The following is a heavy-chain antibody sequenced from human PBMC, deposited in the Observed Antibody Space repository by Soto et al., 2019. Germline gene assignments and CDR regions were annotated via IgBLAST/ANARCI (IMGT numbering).Heavy chain of an antibody. CDR1: GFSFSDYT. V-gene: IGHV3-21*01. Sequence: GGSLRLSCAASGFSFSDYTMNWVRQAPGKGLEWVSSISKGSDYIFYADKVKGRFTISRDNARNSLHLQMTSLRVEDTAVYYCAKDSGCVNNACAYDPWGQGTLVTVSS. CDR2: ISKGSDYI. J-gene: IGHJ5*02. D-gene: IGHD1-20*01. CDR3: AKDSGCVNNACAYDP.